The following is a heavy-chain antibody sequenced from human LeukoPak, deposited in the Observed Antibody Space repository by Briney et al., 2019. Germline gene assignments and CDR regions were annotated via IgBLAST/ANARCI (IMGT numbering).Heavy chain of an antibody. J-gene: IGHJ4*02. CDR1: GFTFSSYA. Sequence: GGSLRLSCAASGFTFSSYAMHWVRQAPGKGVEGVSSISSSSSYIYYADSVKGGFTISRDNPKNSLYLQMNSLRAEDTAVYYCARSPRGSGNDYWGQGTLVTVSS. CDR3: ARSPRGSGNDY. V-gene: IGHV3-21*01. D-gene: IGHD3-10*01. CDR2: ISSSSSYI.